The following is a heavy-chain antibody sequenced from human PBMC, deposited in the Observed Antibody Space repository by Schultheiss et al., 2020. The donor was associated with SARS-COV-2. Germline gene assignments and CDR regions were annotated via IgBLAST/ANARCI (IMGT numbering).Heavy chain of an antibody. CDR3: ARNGGYSYGYGVDY. J-gene: IGHJ4*02. Sequence: SETLSLTCTVSGGSISSGNWWSWVRQPAGKGLEWIGRIYTSGSTNYNPSLKSRVTISVDASKNQFSLKLTSVTAADAAVYYCARNGGYSYGYGVDYWGQGTLVTVSS. V-gene: IGHV4-61*02. CDR1: GGSISSGNW. D-gene: IGHD5-18*01. CDR2: IYTSGST.